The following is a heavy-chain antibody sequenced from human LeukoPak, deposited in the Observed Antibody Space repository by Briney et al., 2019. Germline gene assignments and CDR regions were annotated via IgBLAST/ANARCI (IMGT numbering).Heavy chain of an antibody. CDR1: GYTFTSYG. D-gene: IGHD3-22*01. CDR2: ISAYNGNT. V-gene: IGHV1-18*01. J-gene: IGHJ4*02. Sequence: GASVKVSCKASGYTFTSYGIIWVRQAPGQGLEWMGWISAYNGNTNYAQKLQGRVTMTTDTSTSTAYMELRSLRSDDTAVYYCARDAGATMIVVVPTGFDYWGQGTLVTVSS. CDR3: ARDAGATMIVVVPTGFDY.